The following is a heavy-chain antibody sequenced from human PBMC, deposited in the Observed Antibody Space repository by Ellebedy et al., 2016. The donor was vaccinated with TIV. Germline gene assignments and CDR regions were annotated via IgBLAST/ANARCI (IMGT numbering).Heavy chain of an antibody. D-gene: IGHD3-10*01. V-gene: IGHV4-59*01. J-gene: IGHJ4*02. CDR1: GGSITTYY. Sequence: MPSETLSLTCTVSGGSITTYYWSWIRQPPGKGLEWIGYIYDSGKTNYNPSLKSRVTISVDTSTNQFSLKLSSVTAADTAVYYCASSVVGGSFDYWGQGTLVTVSS. CDR2: IYDSGKT. CDR3: ASSVVGGSFDY.